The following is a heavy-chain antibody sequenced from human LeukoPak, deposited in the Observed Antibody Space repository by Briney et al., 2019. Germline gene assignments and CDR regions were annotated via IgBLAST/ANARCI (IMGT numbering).Heavy chain of an antibody. V-gene: IGHV3-30*18. J-gene: IGHJ4*02. D-gene: IGHD3-3*01. CDR2: ISYDGSSK. Sequence: PGGSLRLSCAASGFTFSSYGMHWVRQAPGKGLEWVAVISYDGSSKYYADSVKGRFTISRDNSKNTLYLRMNSLRAEDTAVYYCAKAEIHYDFWSGYDYWGQGTLVTVSS. CDR3: AKAEIHYDFWSGYDY. CDR1: GFTFSSYG.